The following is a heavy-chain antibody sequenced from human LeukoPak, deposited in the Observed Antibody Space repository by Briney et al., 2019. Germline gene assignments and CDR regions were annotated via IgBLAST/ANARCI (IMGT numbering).Heavy chain of an antibody. CDR1: GGSMSYYY. V-gene: IGHV4-59*08. Sequence: SETLSLTCTVSGGSMSYYYWTWIRQPPGKGLEWIGYIYYSGTTFYNPSLKSRVTISVDTSKNQFSLQLTSLTAADTAVYYCARPLPAGTHDYWGQGSLVTVSS. CDR3: ARPLPAGTHDY. J-gene: IGHJ4*02. D-gene: IGHD6-13*01. CDR2: IYYSGTT.